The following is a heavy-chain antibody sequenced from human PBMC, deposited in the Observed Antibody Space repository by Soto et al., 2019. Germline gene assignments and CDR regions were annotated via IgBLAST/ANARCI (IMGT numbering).Heavy chain of an antibody. CDR3: ARRWGYAFDI. CDR2: ISYSGST. J-gene: IGHJ3*02. Sequence: QVQLQESGPGLVKPSETLSLTCTVSGGSISSYYWSWIRQPPGKGLEWIGYISYSGSTNCNPSLKGRVTISVDTSKNRFSLKLSSVTAADTAVYYCARRWGYAFDIWGQGTMVTVSS. V-gene: IGHV4-59*08. CDR1: GGSISSYY. D-gene: IGHD1-26*01.